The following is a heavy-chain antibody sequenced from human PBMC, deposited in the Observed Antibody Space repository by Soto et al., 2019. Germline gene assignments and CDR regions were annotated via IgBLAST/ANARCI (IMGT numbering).Heavy chain of an antibody. CDR2: ISGSGGST. D-gene: IGHD3-22*01. Sequence: PGGSLRLSSAASVFSLSSYSMNWVRQAPGGGLEWVSGISGSGGSTYYADSVKGRFTISRDNSKDTLYLQMNSLRADDTAVYYCAKDRPEYDSSGFYPNHWGQGTLVTVSS. CDR1: VFSLSSYS. J-gene: IGHJ5*02. V-gene: IGHV3-23*01. CDR3: AKDRPEYDSSGFYPNH.